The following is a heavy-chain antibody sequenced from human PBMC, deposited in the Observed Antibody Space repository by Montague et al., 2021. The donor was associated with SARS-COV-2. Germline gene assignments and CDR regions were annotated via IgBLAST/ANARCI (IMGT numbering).Heavy chain of an antibody. V-gene: IGHV4-4*09. D-gene: IGHD3-3*01. CDR2: SSITERS. CDR1: GGSISSNY. Sequence: SETLSLTCSFSGGSISSNYCSCIWLPPRTPMERLGISSITERSSHNPTLKSRVTISVDTSRCQFSLWLTSVTVADTAVYFCAGFWSGYVDKWSQGALVTVSS. J-gene: IGHJ4*02. CDR3: AGFWSGYVDK.